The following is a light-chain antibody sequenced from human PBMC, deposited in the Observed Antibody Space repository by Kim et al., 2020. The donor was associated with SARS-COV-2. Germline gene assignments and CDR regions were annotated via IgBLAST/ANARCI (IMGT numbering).Light chain of an antibody. V-gene: IGLV1-40*01. CDR3: QSYDSSLSGSV. CDR1: SSNIGAGYD. CDR2: GNS. J-gene: IGLJ3*02. Sequence: QSVLTQPPSVSGAPGQRVTISCTGSSSNIGAGYDVYWYQQLPGTAPKLLIYGNSNRPSGVPDRFPGSKSGTSASLAITGLQAEDEADYYCQSYDSSLSGSVFGGGTQLTVL.